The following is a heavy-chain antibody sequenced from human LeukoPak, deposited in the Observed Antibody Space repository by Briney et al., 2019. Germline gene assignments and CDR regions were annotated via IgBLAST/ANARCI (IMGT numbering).Heavy chain of an antibody. D-gene: IGHD3-22*01. Sequence: GASVKVSCKASGYTFTIYDINWVRQATGQGLEWMGWMNPNSGNTGYAQKFQGRVTMTRNTSISTAYMELSSLRFEDTAVYYCARGREDYYDSSGYYLDYWGQGTLVTVSS. V-gene: IGHV1-8*01. J-gene: IGHJ4*02. CDR3: ARGREDYYDSSGYYLDY. CDR1: GYTFTIYD. CDR2: MNPNSGNT.